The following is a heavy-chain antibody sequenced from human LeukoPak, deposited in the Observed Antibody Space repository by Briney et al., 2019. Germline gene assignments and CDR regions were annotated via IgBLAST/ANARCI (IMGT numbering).Heavy chain of an antibody. Sequence: SETLSLTCTVSGGSISSYYCSWIRQPPGKGLEWIGYIYYSGSTNYNPSPKSRVTISVDTSKNQFSLKLSSVTSADTAVYYCASTPYYDYVWGTYRIDYWGQGTLVTVSS. CDR3: ASTPYYDYVWGTYRIDY. CDR1: GGSISSYY. CDR2: IYYSGST. J-gene: IGHJ4*02. V-gene: IGHV4-59*01. D-gene: IGHD3-16*02.